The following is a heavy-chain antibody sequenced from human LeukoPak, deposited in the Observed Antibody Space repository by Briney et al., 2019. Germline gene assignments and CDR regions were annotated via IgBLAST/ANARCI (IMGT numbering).Heavy chain of an antibody. CDR3: AKEGGYCSGGSCYFDY. D-gene: IGHD2-15*01. Sequence: GGSLRLSCAVSGSTFSNYGMHWVRQAPGKGLEWVAVISDDGSNKDYADSVKGRFTISRDNSKNTLYLQMNSLRADDTAIYYCAKEGGYCSGGSCYFDYWGQGTLVTVSS. CDR2: ISDDGSNK. J-gene: IGHJ4*02. V-gene: IGHV3-30*18. CDR1: GSTFSNYG.